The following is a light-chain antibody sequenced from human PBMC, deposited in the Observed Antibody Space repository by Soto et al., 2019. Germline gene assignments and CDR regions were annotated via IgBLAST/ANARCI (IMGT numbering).Light chain of an antibody. CDR2: KAS. CDR1: QTISTW. V-gene: IGKV1-5*03. J-gene: IGKJ1*01. Sequence: DIQMTQSPSTLSAYVGDRVTVTCRASQTISTWLAWYQQKPGKAPKLLIYKASSLESGVPSRFSGSGSGTEFTLTISSLQPDGFATYYCQQYDTYPWTFGQGTKVEIK. CDR3: QQYDTYPWT.